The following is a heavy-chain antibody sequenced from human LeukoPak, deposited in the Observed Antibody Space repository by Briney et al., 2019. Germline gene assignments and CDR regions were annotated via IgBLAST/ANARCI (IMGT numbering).Heavy chain of an antibody. J-gene: IGHJ4*02. D-gene: IGHD1-26*01. CDR3: ARVDPVVGASHSYFDY. CDR2: ISPHSGDT. CDR1: GYTFTNYY. Sequence: EASVKVSCKASGYTFTNYYIHWVRQAPGQGLEWMGWISPHSGDTNYAQKFRGRVTMTRDTSISTASIELSSVTSDDTAIYFCARVDPVVGASHSYFDYWGQGTLVTVSS. V-gene: IGHV1-2*02.